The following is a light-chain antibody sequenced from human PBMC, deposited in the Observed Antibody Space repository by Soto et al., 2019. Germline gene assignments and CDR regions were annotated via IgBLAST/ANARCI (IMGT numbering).Light chain of an antibody. V-gene: IGLV2-14*03. CDR3: SSYTTISTRV. CDR2: DVS. Sequence: QSALTQPASVSGSPGQSITISCTGTSSDIGGFNYVSWYQQHPGKAPKLMIYDVSYRPSGVSHRFSGSKSGNTATLTISGLQAEDEADYYCSSYTTISTRVFGGGTNVTVL. J-gene: IGLJ2*01. CDR1: SSDIGGFNY.